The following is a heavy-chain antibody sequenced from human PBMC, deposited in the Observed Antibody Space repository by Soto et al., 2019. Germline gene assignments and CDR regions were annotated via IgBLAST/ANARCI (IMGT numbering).Heavy chain of an antibody. CDR1: GFTFSSYA. V-gene: IGHV3-30-3*01. J-gene: IGHJ6*02. CDR2: ISYDGSNK. Sequence: QVQLVESGGGVVQPGRSLRLSCAASGFTFSSYAMHWVRQAPGKGLEWVAVISYDGSNKYYADSVKGRFTISRDNSKNTLYLQMNSLRAEDTAVYYCARPNRHYYYYGMDVWGQGTTGTVSS. D-gene: IGHD7-27*01. CDR3: ARPNRHYYYYGMDV.